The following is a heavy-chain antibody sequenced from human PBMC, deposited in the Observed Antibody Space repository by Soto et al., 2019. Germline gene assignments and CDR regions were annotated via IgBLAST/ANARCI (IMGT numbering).Heavy chain of an antibody. D-gene: IGHD2-2*01. J-gene: IGHJ6*02. Sequence: QVQLVESGGGVVQPGRSLRLSCAASGFTFSSYGMHWVRQAPGKGLEWVAVIWDDGSNKYYADSVKGRFTISRDKSKNTLDLHMNSMRAEDTAVYYCGRRGKASRDKGLMDVWGQGTTVTVAS. V-gene: IGHV3-33*01. CDR2: IWDDGSNK. CDR3: GRRGKASRDKGLMDV. CDR1: GFTFSSYG.